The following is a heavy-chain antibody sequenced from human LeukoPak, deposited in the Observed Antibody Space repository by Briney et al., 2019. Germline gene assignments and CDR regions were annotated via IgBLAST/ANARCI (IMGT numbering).Heavy chain of an antibody. CDR1: GGSFSGYY. CDR2: INHSGST. D-gene: IGHD3-10*01. Sequence: PSETLSLTCAVYGGSFSGYYWSWIRQPPGKGLEWIGEINHSGSTNYNPSLKSRVTISVDTSKNQFSLKLSSVTAADTAVYYCARVTGLMVRGVIIGYYYYYYGMDVWGQGTTVTVSS. J-gene: IGHJ6*02. V-gene: IGHV4-34*01. CDR3: ARVTGLMVRGVIIGYYYYYYGMDV.